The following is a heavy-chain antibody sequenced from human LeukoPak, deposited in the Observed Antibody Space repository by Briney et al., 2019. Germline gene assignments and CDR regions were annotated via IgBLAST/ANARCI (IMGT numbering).Heavy chain of an antibody. Sequence: GGSLRLSCAASGFSLSNYWISWVRQAPGKGLEWVANIKLDGSEKYYVNSVKGRFTISRDNAKNSLNLQMNSLRAEDTAVYYCARDSYSRYWGQGTLVSVSS. CDR3: ARDSYSRY. D-gene: IGHD3-16*01. CDR2: IKLDGSEK. CDR1: GFSLSNYW. J-gene: IGHJ4*02. V-gene: IGHV3-7*01.